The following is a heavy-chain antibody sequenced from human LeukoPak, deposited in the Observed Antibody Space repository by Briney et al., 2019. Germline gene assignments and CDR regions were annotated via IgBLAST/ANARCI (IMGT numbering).Heavy chain of an antibody. V-gene: IGHV1-69*13. CDR2: IIPIFGTA. CDR1: GGTFSSYA. D-gene: IGHD6-19*01. CDR3: ARKYSSGWYGPWNFDY. J-gene: IGHJ4*02. Sequence: SVKVSCKASGGTFSSYAISWVRQAPGQGLEWMGGIIPIFGTANYAQKFQGRVTITADESTSTAYMELRSLRSDDTAVYYCARKYSSGWYGPWNFDYWGQGTLVTVSS.